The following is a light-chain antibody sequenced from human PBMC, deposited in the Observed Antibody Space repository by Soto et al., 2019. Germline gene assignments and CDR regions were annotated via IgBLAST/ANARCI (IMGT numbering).Light chain of an antibody. V-gene: IGLV2-8*01. CDR2: EVS. CDR1: SSDIGGYNY. Sequence: QSALTQPPSASGSPGQSVTISCTGTSSDIGGYNYVSWYQQHPGKAPKLLIYEVSNRPSGVPDRFSGSKSGNTASLTVSGLQTEDEADYYCSSYAGNNKRYVSGTGTKVTVL. J-gene: IGLJ1*01. CDR3: SSYAGNNKRYV.